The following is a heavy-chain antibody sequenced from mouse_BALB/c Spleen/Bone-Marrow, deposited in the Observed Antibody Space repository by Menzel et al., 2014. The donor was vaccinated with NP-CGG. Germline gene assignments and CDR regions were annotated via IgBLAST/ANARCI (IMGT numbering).Heavy chain of an antibody. D-gene: IGHD1-1*01. CDR1: GFNIKDTY. J-gene: IGHJ3*01. CDR3: APYYYGSSSFAY. V-gene: IGHV14-3*02. Sequence: EVQLQQSGAELVKPGASVELSCTASGFNIKDTYMHWVKQRPEQGLGWIGRIDPANGNTKYDPKFQGKATMTADTSSNTAYLQLSSLTSEDTAVYYCAPYYYGSSSFAYWGQGTLVTVSA. CDR2: IDPANGNT.